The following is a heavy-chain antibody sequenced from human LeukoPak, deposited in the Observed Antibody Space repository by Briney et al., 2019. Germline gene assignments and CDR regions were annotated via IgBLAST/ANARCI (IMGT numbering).Heavy chain of an antibody. Sequence: ASVKVSFTASGYILTTYYLHWLRQAPGQGLEWMGSINPNTGATNYAQNFQGRVTMTRDTSINTAYMEVSRLRSDDTAVYYCARGYCSSTSCELDYWGQGTLATVSS. V-gene: IGHV1-2*02. CDR2: INPNTGAT. CDR1: GYILTTYY. J-gene: IGHJ4*02. CDR3: ARGYCSSTSCELDY. D-gene: IGHD2-2*01.